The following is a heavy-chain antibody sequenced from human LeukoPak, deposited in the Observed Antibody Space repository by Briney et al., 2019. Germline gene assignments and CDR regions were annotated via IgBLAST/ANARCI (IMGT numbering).Heavy chain of an antibody. CDR3: AREGIAYSAGDY. V-gene: IGHV4-4*02. CDR2: ISQSGST. J-gene: IGHJ4*02. Sequence: PSGTLSLTCVVSGGSISSSNWWSWVRQPPGKGLEWIGEISQSGSTNYNPSLKSRVTISIDKSKNQFSLKVSSVTAADTAVYYCAREGIAYSAGDYWGQGTLVTVSS. CDR1: GGSISSSNW. D-gene: IGHD5-18*01.